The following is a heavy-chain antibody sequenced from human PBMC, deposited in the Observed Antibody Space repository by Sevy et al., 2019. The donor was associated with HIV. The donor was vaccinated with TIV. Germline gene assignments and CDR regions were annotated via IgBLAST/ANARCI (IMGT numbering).Heavy chain of an antibody. CDR1: GYTFTGYY. J-gene: IGHJ5*02. Sequence: ASVKVSCKASGYTFTGYYMHWVRQAPGQGLEWMGWINPNSGGTNYAQKFQGRVTMTRDTSISTAYMELGRLRSDDTAVYYCARARRDYDSSGYYGDNWFDPWGQGTLVTVSS. V-gene: IGHV1-2*02. D-gene: IGHD3-22*01. CDR2: INPNSGGT. CDR3: ARARRDYDSSGYYGDNWFDP.